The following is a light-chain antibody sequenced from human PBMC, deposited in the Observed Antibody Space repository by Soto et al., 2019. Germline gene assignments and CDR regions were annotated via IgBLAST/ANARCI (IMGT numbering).Light chain of an antibody. CDR2: DTS. CDR1: QSVGSY. J-gene: IGKJ4*01. Sequence: PGERATLSCRASQSVGSYLAWYQQKPGQAPRLLIYDTSIRATAIPARFSGSGSGTDFTLTISSLEPEDFAVYYCQQRYDWLTFGGGTKVEIK. CDR3: QQRYDWLT. V-gene: IGKV3-11*01.